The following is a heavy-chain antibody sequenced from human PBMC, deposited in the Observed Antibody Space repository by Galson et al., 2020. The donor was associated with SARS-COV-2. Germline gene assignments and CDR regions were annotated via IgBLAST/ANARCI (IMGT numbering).Heavy chain of an antibody. CDR1: GLSFSSYS. Sequence: GGSLRLSCAASGLSFSSYSMNWVRQAPGKGLEWVSSISSGSSYIFYTDSVKGRFTISRDNAKNSLFLQMNSLRAEDTAVYYCARDGVDRTYKFYSSAYYPYYFDDWGQGTLVTVSS. V-gene: IGHV3-21*01. CDR2: ISSGSSYI. D-gene: IGHD3-22*01. CDR3: ARDGVDRTYKFYSSAYYPYYFDD. J-gene: IGHJ4*02.